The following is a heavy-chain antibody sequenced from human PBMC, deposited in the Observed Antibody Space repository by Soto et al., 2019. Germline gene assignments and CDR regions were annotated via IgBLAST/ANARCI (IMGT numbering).Heavy chain of an antibody. D-gene: IGHD3-22*01. CDR2: INHSGST. V-gene: IGHV4-34*01. Sequence: SETLSLTCAVYGGSFSGYYWSWIRQPPGKGLEWIGEINHSGSTNYNPSLKSRVTISVDTSKNQFSLKLSSVTAADTAVYYCARGRRYYDSSGYYCYDYWGQGTLVTVSS. CDR3: ARGRRYYDSSGYYCYDY. J-gene: IGHJ4*02. CDR1: GGSFSGYY.